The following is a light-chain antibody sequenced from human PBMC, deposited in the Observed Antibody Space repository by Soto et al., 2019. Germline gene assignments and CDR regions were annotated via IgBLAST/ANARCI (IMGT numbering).Light chain of an antibody. V-gene: IGKV1-6*01. J-gene: IGKJ1*01. Sequence: AIQMTQSPSSLSASVGDKVTITCRASQDIRNDLDWYQQKPGKAPKLLIYAASNLESGVPSRFSGSGSGSDFTLTITSLQPEDFATYYCLQDYNYPWTFGQGTKVEIK. CDR2: AAS. CDR1: QDIRND. CDR3: LQDYNYPWT.